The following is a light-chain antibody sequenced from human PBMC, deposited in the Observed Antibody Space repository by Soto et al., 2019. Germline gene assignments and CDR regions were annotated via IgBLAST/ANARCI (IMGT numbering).Light chain of an antibody. CDR1: SSDVGGYNF. CDR2: DVT. J-gene: IGLJ1*01. V-gene: IGLV2-14*01. Sequence: QSALTQPAFVSGSPGQSITISCTGTSSDVGGYNFVSWYQQHPGKVPKLMIYDVTNRPSGVSNRFSGSKSGNTASLTISGLQAEDEADYYCSSYTSSSTVVFGTGTKLTVL. CDR3: SSYTSSSTVV.